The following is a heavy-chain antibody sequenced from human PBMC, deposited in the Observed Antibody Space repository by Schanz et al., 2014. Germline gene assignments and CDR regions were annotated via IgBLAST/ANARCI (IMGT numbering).Heavy chain of an antibody. CDR2: ISDSGGSM. D-gene: IGHD6-13*01. CDR3: AKERIAAAWTFDY. V-gene: IGHV3-23*04. CDR1: GFTFSDYA. J-gene: IGHJ4*02. Sequence: EVQLEESGGGLVQPGGSLRVSCAATGFTFSDYAMSWVRQAPGKGLEWVSAISDSGGSMFYADSVKGRFTISRDNSRNTLYLQMTGLRAEDTALYFCAKERIAAAWTFDYWGQGTLVTVSS.